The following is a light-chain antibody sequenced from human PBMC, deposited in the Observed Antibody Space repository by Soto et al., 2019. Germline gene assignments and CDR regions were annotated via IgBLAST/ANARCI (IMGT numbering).Light chain of an antibody. CDR1: QDIRSD. J-gene: IGKJ1*01. CDR3: QQYNSYSRT. CDR2: ATS. Sequence: AIQMTQFPSSLSASVGDRVTITCRASQDIRSDLGWYQQRPGKAPQLLIYATSSLHSGVPSRFSGSGSGTDFTLTITSLQPDDFATYYCQQYNSYSRTFGQGTKVDI. V-gene: IGKV1-6*01.